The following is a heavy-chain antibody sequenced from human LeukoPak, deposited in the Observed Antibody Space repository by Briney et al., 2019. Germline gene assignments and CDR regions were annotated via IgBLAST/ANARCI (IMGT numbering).Heavy chain of an antibody. CDR2: ISGSGGST. CDR3: AKIPLLAAAGTPQAVYFDY. D-gene: IGHD6-13*01. Sequence: GGSLRLSCAASGFTFSSYAMGWVRQAPGKGLEWVSAISGSGGSTYYADSVKGRFTISRDNSKNTLYLQMNSLRAEDTAVYYCAKIPLLAAAGTPQAVYFDYWGQGTLVTVSS. J-gene: IGHJ4*02. CDR1: GFTFSSYA. V-gene: IGHV3-23*01.